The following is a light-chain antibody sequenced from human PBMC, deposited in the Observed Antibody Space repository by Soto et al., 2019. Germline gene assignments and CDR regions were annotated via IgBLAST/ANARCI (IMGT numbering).Light chain of an antibody. V-gene: IGKV1-5*01. Sequence: DIQMTQSPSTLSASVGDRVTITCRASQSISGWLAWYQQKPGKAPKLLIYDASSLKSAVPSRFSGSGSGTEFTLTISSLQTDDFATYYCQQYNTYSTFGQGTRLEIX. CDR2: DAS. CDR1: QSISGW. CDR3: QQYNTYST. J-gene: IGKJ5*01.